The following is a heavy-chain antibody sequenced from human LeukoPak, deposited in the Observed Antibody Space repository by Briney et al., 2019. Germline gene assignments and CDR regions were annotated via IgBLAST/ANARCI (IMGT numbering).Heavy chain of an antibody. D-gene: IGHD2-2*01. CDR1: GYSISSGYY. V-gene: IGHV3-23*01. CDR3: AKGLSSTPFDY. CDR2: ISGSGGST. Sequence: ETLSLTCTVSGYSISSGYYWAWFRQSPGKGLEWVSAISGSGGSTYYADSVKGRFTISRDNSKNTLYLQMNSLRAEDTAVYYCAKGLSSTPFDYWGQGTLVTVSS. J-gene: IGHJ4*02.